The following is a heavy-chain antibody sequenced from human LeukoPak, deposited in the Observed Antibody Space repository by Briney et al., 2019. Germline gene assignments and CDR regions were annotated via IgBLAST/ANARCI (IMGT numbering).Heavy chain of an antibody. CDR2: IKSKTDSGTT. J-gene: IGHJ4*02. V-gene: IGHV3-15*01. D-gene: IGHD3-22*01. CDR3: STGRGLDTSVYYPYYFDY. CDR1: GFTFSDAW. Sequence: PGGSLRLSCAASGFTFSDAWMSWVRQTPGKGLEWVGRIKSKTDSGTTEFAAPVKGRFTISRDDSENTLYLQMNSLKTEDTAVYFCSTGRGLDTSVYYPYYFDYWGQGTLVTVSS.